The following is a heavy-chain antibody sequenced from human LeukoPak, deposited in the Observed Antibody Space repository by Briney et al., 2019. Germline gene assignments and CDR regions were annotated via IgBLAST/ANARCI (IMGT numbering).Heavy chain of an antibody. CDR1: GYTFTGYY. Sequence: ASVKVSCKASGYTFTGYYMQWVRQAPGQGLEWMGWINPNSGGTNYAQKFQGRVTMTRDTSISTAYMELSRLRSDDTAVYYCARERTVTTLFYWYLDLWGRGTLVTVSS. D-gene: IGHD4-17*01. CDR2: INPNSGGT. J-gene: IGHJ2*01. V-gene: IGHV1-2*02. CDR3: ARERTVTTLFYWYLDL.